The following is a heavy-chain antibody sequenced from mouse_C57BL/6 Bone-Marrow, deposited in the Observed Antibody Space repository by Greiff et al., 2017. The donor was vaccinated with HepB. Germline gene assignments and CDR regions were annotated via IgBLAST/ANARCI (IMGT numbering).Heavy chain of an antibody. D-gene: IGHD2-2*01. J-gene: IGHJ2*01. V-gene: IGHV1-55*01. CDR2: IYPGSGST. Sequence: QVQLQQPGAELVKPGASVKMSCKASGYTFTSYWITWVKQRPGQGLEWIGGIYPGSGSTNYNEKFKSKATLTVDTSSSTAYMQLSSLTSEDSAVYYCARAWLRRGVYFDYWGQGTTLTVSS. CDR3: ARAWLRRGVYFDY. CDR1: GYTFTSYW.